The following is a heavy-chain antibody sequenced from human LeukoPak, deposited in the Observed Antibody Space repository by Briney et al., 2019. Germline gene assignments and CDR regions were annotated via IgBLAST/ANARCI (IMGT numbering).Heavy chain of an antibody. V-gene: IGHV1-18*01. D-gene: IGHD2-2*01. CDR1: GYTFTSYG. J-gene: IGHJ4*02. CDR3: ARVYEGVVPAAAPDY. CDR2: ISAYNGNT. Sequence: ASVKVSCKASGYTFTSYGISWVRQAPGQGLEWMGWISAYNGNTNYAQKLQGRVTMTTDTSTSTAYTELRSLRSDDTAVYYCARVYEGVVPAAAPDYWGQGTLVTVSS.